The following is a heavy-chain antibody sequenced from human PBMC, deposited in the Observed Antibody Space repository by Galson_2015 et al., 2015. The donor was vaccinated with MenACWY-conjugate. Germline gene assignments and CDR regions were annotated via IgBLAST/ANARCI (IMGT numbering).Heavy chain of an antibody. J-gene: IGHJ4*02. V-gene: IGHV3-48*02. CDR3: AWGRNPTVKSMYLDY. Sequence: SLRLSCAASGITFSHRGMNWVRQAPGKGLEWISYISPGSGIIYYADSAKGRFTISRDDAKNLLFLQISSLRDEDTAVYYCAWGRNPTVKSMYLDYWGQGTLVTVSS. CDR1: GITFSHRG. CDR2: ISPGSGII. D-gene: IGHD1-14*01.